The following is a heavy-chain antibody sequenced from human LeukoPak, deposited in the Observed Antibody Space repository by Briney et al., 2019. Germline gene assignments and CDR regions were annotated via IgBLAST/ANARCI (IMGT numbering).Heavy chain of an antibody. CDR2: IYYSGST. V-gene: IGHV4-59*01. J-gene: IGHJ3*02. CDR1: GGSISSYY. CDR3: ARVYGSGYDFRGAFDI. Sequence: SETLSLTCTVSGGSISSYYWSWIRQPPGKGLEWIGYIYYSGSTNYNPSLKSRVTISVDTSKNQFSLKLSSVTAVDTAVYYCARVYGSGYDFRGAFDIWGQGTMVTVSS. D-gene: IGHD5-12*01.